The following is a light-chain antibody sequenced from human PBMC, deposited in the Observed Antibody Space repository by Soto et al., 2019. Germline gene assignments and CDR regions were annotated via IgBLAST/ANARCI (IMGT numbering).Light chain of an antibody. V-gene: IGKV1-9*01. J-gene: IGKJ3*01. CDR2: ATS. CDR3: QQVQGFPFT. CDR1: QDITSY. Sequence: DIQLTQSPSFLSASVGDRVNITCRASQDITSYVVWYQQQPEKAPKLLIFATSKLQSGVPSRFSGSGSGTEFTLTISSLQPEDFATYYCQQVQGFPFTFGPGTKVDIK.